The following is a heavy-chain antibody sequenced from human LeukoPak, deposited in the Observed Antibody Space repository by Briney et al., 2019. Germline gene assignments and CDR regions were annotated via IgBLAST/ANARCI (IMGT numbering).Heavy chain of an antibody. J-gene: IGHJ4*02. V-gene: IGHV3-64*01. Sequence: PGGSLRLSCAASGFTFSSYAMHWVRQAPGKGLEYVSAISSNGGSTYYANSVKGRFTISRDNSKNTLCLQMGSLRAEDMAVYYCARDLYCSSTSCYIDWGQGTLVTVSS. D-gene: IGHD2-2*02. CDR2: ISSNGGST. CDR3: ARDLYCSSTSCYID. CDR1: GFTFSSYA.